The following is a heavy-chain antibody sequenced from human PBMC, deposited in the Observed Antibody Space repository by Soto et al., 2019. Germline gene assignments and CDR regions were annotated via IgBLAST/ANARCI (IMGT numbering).Heavy chain of an antibody. CDR2: ISSSSSTI. V-gene: IGHV3-48*01. J-gene: IGHJ4*02. D-gene: IGHD5-18*01. CDR3: ARDQGYSYGPFDY. CDR1: GFTFSTYS. Sequence: QLGGSLILSCAASGFTFSTYSMNCVRQAPGKGLEWVSYISSSSSTIYYADSVKGRFTISTDNAKNSLYLQMNSLRAEGTAVYYCARDQGYSYGPFDYWGQGTLVTVSS.